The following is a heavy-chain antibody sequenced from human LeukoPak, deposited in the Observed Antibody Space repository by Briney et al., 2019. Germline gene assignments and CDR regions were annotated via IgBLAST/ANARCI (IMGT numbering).Heavy chain of an antibody. CDR3: ASGDGDYASYYYYGMDV. D-gene: IGHD4-17*01. CDR2: INPNSGGT. Sequence: ASVKVSCKASGYTFTGYYMHWVRQAPGQGLEWMGWINPNSGGTNYAQKFQGRVTMTRDTSISTAYMELSRLRPDDTAVYYCASGDGDYASYYYYGMDVWGQGTTVTVSS. CDR1: GYTFTGYY. V-gene: IGHV1-2*02. J-gene: IGHJ6*02.